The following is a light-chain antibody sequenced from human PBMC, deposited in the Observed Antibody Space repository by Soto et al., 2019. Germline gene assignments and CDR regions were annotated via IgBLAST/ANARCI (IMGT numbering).Light chain of an antibody. Sequence: ENVLKKSPATLSLSTGERATLSCRASQSVSSFLAWYQHKPGQAPRLLIYDASNRATGIPARFSGSGSGTDFTLTISSLEPEDVAVYYCQQRGNRPPWTFCQRTNVDI. CDR3: QQRGNRPPWT. CDR1: QSVSSF. CDR2: DAS. V-gene: IGKV3-11*01. J-gene: IGKJ1*01.